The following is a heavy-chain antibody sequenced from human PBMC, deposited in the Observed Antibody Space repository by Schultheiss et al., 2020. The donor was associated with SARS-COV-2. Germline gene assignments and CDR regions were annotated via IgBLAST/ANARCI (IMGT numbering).Heavy chain of an antibody. Sequence: SETLSLTCAVYGGSFSGYYWSWIRQPPGKGLEWIGEINHSGSTNYNPSLKSRVTISVDTSKNQFSLKLSSVTAADTAVYYCARRAIAAAGYHPNWFDPWGQGTLVTVSS. CDR2: INHSGST. V-gene: IGHV4-34*01. J-gene: IGHJ5*02. CDR3: ARRAIAAAGYHPNWFDP. D-gene: IGHD6-13*01. CDR1: GGSFSGYY.